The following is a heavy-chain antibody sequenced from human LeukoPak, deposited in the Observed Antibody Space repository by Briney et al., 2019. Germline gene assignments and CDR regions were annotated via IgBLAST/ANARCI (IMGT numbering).Heavy chain of an antibody. CDR3: ARVVTSYYFDY. CDR2: ISGNGDYT. V-gene: IGHV3-21*01. D-gene: IGHD4-17*01. J-gene: IGHJ4*02. CDR1: GFTFSSYA. Sequence: TGGSLRLSCAASGFTFSSYAMSWVRQAPGKGLEWVSTISGNGDYTYYADSVKGRFTISRDNAKNSLYLQMNSLRAEDTAVYYCARVVTSYYFDYWGQGTLVTVSS.